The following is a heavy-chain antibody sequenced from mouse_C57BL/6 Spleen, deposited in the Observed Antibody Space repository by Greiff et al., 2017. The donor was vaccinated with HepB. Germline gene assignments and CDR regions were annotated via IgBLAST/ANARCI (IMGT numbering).Heavy chain of an antibody. V-gene: IGHV1-54*01. CDR1: GYAFTNYL. CDR2: INPGSGGT. J-gene: IGHJ2*01. Sequence: QVQLQQSGAELVRPGPSVKVSCKASGYAFTNYLIEWVKQRPGQGLEWIGVINPGSGGTNYNEKFKGKATLTADKSSSTAYMQLSSLTSEDSAVYFCARGTVGADYWGQGTTLTVSS. D-gene: IGHD1-1*01. CDR3: ARGTVGADY.